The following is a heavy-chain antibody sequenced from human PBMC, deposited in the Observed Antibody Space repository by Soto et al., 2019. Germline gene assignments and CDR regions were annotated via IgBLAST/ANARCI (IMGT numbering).Heavy chain of an antibody. Sequence: QVQLQESGPGLVKPSGTLSLTCAVSGDSITNNNWWTWVRQSPGKGLEWIGEMHHSGSTDYNPSLRSRVTISLDKSKHQFSLNPSSVTAADSAVYYCARTSGGTYSFDPWGQGTLVTVSS. CDR2: MHHSGST. CDR3: ARTSGGTYSFDP. J-gene: IGHJ5*02. D-gene: IGHD3-10*01. CDR1: GDSITNNNW. V-gene: IGHV4-4*02.